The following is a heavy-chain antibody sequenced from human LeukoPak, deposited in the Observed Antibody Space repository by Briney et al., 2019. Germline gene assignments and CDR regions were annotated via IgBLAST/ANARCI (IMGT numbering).Heavy chain of an antibody. CDR1: GGPNRSYY. D-gene: IGHD6-13*01. CDR2: IYYSGST. CDR3: ARNTAALSHTTI. J-gene: IGHJ4*02. Sequence: NPSETLPLTCTVSGGPNRSYYWLWTRQPPGKGLEWIGYIYYSGSTNYKPSLKSRVTISVDTSKNQFSLKLSSVTAADTAVYYCARNTAALSHTTIWGQGTLVTVFS. V-gene: IGHV4-59*08.